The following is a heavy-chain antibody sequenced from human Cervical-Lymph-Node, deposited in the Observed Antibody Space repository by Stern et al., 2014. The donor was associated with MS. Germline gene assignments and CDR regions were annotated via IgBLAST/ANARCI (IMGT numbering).Heavy chain of an antibody. CDR3: ARQTTAWASDV. J-gene: IGHJ4*02. CDR1: GFKFSIYW. CDR2: IYPGDSET. V-gene: IGHV5-51*01. D-gene: IGHD1-14*01. Sequence: VQLVESGAELIRPGESLKISCKGSGFKFSIYWIAWVRQMHGKGLERMGIIYPGDSETRYSPSFQGQVTMSADKSTSTAYLQWSSLNASDTAMYFCARQTTAWASDVWGQGTLVTVSS.